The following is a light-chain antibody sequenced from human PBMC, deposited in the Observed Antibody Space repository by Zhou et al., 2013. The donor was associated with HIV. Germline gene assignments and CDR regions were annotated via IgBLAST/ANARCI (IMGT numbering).Light chain of an antibody. Sequence: DIVMTQTPLSLSVTPGQPASISCKSSQSLLHSDRKTYLYWYLQKPGQSPQLLIYLGSNRASGVPDRFSGSGSGTDFTLKISRVEAEDVGVYYCMQALQTPRTFGQGTKLEIK. CDR2: LGS. J-gene: IGKJ2*01. V-gene: IGKV2-28*01. CDR1: QSLLHSDRKTY. CDR3: MQALQTPRT.